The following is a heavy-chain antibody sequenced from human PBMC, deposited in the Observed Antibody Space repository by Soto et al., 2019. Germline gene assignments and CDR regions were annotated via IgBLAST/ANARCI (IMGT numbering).Heavy chain of an antibody. V-gene: IGHV1-69*06. Sequence: QVRLAQSGAEVRSPGSSVRVSCKASGATVSDYGITWVRKVPRQGLEWVGAILPMYRKTNYAQKLQGRVMIIEAKSPDTVYLELRSLRSDDTATYFCASVVHHGSNYAMDVWGQGTTVVVSS. CDR2: ILPMYRKT. CDR1: GATVSDYG. CDR3: ASVVHHGSNYAMDV. D-gene: IGHD1-1*01. J-gene: IGHJ6*02.